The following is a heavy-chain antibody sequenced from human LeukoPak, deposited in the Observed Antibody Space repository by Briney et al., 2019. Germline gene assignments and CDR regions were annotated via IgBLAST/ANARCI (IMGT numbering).Heavy chain of an antibody. CDR2: ISGSGGGT. J-gene: IGHJ4*02. D-gene: IGHD6-19*01. CDR3: AKGPIAVAGTGVY. Sequence: GGSLRLSCAASEFTFSSYAMSWVRQAPGKGLEWVSAISGSGGGTYYADSVKGRFTISRDNSKNTLYLQMNSLRAEDTAVYYCAKGPIAVAGTGVYWGQGTLVTVSS. V-gene: IGHV3-23*01. CDR1: EFTFSSYA.